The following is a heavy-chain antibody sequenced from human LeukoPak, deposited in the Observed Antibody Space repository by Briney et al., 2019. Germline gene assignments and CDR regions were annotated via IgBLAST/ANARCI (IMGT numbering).Heavy chain of an antibody. J-gene: IGHJ4*02. Sequence: SETLSLTCTVSGGSISSYYWSWIRQPAGKGLEWIGRIYTSGSTNYNPSLKSRVTMSVDTSKNQFSLKLSSVTAADTAVYYCASAAIFGVAGYFDYWGQGTLVTVSS. D-gene: IGHD3-3*01. CDR2: IYTSGST. CDR3: ASAAIFGVAGYFDY. V-gene: IGHV4-4*07. CDR1: GGSISSYY.